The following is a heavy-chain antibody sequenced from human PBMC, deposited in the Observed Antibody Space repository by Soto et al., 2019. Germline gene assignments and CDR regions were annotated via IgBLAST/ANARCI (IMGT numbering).Heavy chain of an antibody. J-gene: IGHJ4*02. D-gene: IGHD4-17*01. Sequence: PVWSMRLSFAASGFTFSSYGMHWVRQAPGKGLEWVAVIWYDGSNKYYADSVKGRFTISRDNSKNTRYLQMNSLRAEDTAVYYCDRSTVTTLPTCGYWGQGTRVT. CDR1: GFTFSSYG. CDR2: IWYDGSNK. V-gene: IGHV3-33*01. CDR3: DRSTVTTLPTCGY.